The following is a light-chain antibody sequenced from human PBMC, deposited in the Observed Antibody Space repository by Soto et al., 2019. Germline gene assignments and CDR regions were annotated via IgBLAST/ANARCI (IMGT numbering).Light chain of an antibody. J-gene: IGLJ1*01. Sequence: QPVLTQSPSASASLGASVKLTCTLSSGHSSYAIAWHQQQPEKGPRYLMKLNSDGSHNKGDGIPDRFSGSSSGAERYLIISSLQSEDEADYYCQTWGTGIQAFGTGTKLTVL. CDR2: LNSDGSH. CDR3: QTWGTGIQA. V-gene: IGLV4-69*01. CDR1: SGHSSYA.